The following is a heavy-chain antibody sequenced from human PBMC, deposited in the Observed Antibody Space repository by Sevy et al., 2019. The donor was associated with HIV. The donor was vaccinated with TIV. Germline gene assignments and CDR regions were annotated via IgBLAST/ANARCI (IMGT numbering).Heavy chain of an antibody. J-gene: IGHJ6*02. D-gene: IGHD1-26*01. V-gene: IGHV3-9*01. CDR2: ISWNSGSI. CDR3: AKASNGVGAQASMDV. Sequence: GGSLRLSCAASGFTFDDYAMHWVRQAPGKGLEWVSGISWNSGSIGYADSVKGRFTISRDNAKNSLYLQMNSLRAEDTALYYCAKASNGVGAQASMDVWGQGTTVTVSS. CDR1: GFTFDDYA.